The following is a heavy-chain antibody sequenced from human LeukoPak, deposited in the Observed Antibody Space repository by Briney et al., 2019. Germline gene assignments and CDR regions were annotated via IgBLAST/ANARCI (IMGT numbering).Heavy chain of an antibody. CDR1: GGFISSYY. CDR2: IYYSGST. Sequence: KPSETLSLTCTVSGGFISSYYWSWLRQPPGKGLEWIGYIYYSGSTNYNPSLKSRVTISVDTSKNQFSLKLSSVTAADTAVYYCASSLYYGSGSYYGLVYFDYWGQGTLVTVSS. V-gene: IGHV4-59*01. CDR3: ASSLYYGSGSYYGLVYFDY. D-gene: IGHD3-10*01. J-gene: IGHJ4*02.